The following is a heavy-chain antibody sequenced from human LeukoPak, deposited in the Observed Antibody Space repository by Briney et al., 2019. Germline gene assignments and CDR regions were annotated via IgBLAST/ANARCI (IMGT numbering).Heavy chain of an antibody. CDR3: ARDAVDTANAV. D-gene: IGHD5-18*01. CDR1: GFTFTTYW. CDR2: INSDGSIT. V-gene: IGHV3-74*01. Sequence: GGSLRLSCAASGFTFTTYWMHWVRQAPGKGLVWVSHINSDGSITSFADSVKGRFTISRDNAKNTLYLQMNSLRAEDTAVYYCARDAVDTANAVWGQGTTVTVSS. J-gene: IGHJ6*02.